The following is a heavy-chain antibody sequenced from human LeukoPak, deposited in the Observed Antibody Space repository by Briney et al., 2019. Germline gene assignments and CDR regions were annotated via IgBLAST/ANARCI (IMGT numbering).Heavy chain of an antibody. V-gene: IGHV1-2*02. D-gene: IGHD2-15*01. Sequence: AASVKVSCKASGYTFTYYYMHWVRQAPGQGLEWMGWINPYSGDTNYAQKFQGRVTMTRDTSITTAYMDLSRLKSDDTAVYYCARASVENTLRIDDYWGQGTLVTVS. CDR2: INPYSGDT. CDR1: GYTFTYYY. CDR3: ARASVENTLRIDDY. J-gene: IGHJ4*02.